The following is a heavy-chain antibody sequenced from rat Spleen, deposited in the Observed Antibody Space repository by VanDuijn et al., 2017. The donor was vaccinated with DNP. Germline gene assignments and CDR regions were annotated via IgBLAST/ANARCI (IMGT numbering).Heavy chain of an antibody. J-gene: IGHJ2*01. Sequence: QVQLTESGPGLVQPSQTLSLTCTVSGFSLTNYHVNWVRQPPGKGLEWMGRIQSGGNTDYNSALKSRLSISRDTSKSQVFLEMNSVQTEDTAIYFCARHYTYWGQGVMVTVSS. CDR3: ARHYTY. CDR2: IQSGGNT. D-gene: IGHD1-2*01. CDR1: GFSLTNYH. V-gene: IGHV2-27*01.